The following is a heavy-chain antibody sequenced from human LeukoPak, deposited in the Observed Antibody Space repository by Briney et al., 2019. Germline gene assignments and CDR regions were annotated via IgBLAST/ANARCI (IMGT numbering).Heavy chain of an antibody. CDR1: GYRFSSYW. V-gene: IGHV5-51*01. Sequence: GESLKISCKGSGYRFSSYWIGWVRQMPGKGLEWVGIIYPGDSDTRYSPSFQGQVTISVDTSISTAYLQWSSLKASDTAMYYCARPGGWSKPFDCWGQGTLVTVSS. D-gene: IGHD6-19*01. CDR3: ARPGGWSKPFDC. CDR2: IYPGDSDT. J-gene: IGHJ4*02.